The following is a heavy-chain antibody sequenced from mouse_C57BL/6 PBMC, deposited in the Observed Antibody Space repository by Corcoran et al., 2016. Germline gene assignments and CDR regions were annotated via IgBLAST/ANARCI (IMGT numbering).Heavy chain of an antibody. CDR3: ARGDSYFDY. CDR2: INTYSGVP. J-gene: IGHJ2*01. V-gene: IGHV9-3*01. Sequence: QIQLVQSGPELKKPGETVKISCKASGYTFTTYGMSWVKQAPGKGLKWMGWINTYSGVPTYADDFKGRFAFSLETSASTAYLQINNLKNEDTATYCCARGDSYFDYWGQGTTLTVSS. CDR1: GYTFTTYG. D-gene: IGHD3-3*01.